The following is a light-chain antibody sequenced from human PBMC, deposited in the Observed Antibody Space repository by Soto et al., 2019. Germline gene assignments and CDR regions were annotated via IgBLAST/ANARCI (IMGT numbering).Light chain of an antibody. V-gene: IGLV2-23*01. Sequence: QSALTQPASVSGSPGQSITISCTGSSSDVGSYNLVSWYQQHPDKAPKLIIYEGSKRPSGISNRFSGSKSGNAASLTISGLQAEDEADYYCCSYAGSRTGVFGGGTQLTVL. CDR2: EGS. J-gene: IGLJ3*02. CDR1: SSDVGSYNL. CDR3: CSYAGSRTGV.